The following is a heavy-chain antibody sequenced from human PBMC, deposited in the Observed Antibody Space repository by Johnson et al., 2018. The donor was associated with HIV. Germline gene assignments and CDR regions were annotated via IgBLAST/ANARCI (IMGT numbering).Heavy chain of an antibody. Sequence: QVQLVESGGGLVQPGGSLRLSCAASGFSISSNYMSWIRQAPGKGLEWVAVISYDGSNKYYADSVKGRFTISRDNSKNTLYLQMNSLRAEDTAVYYCAREWELLGSAFDSWGQGTMVTVSS. CDR1: GFSISSNY. V-gene: IGHV3-30-3*01. CDR2: ISYDGSNK. D-gene: IGHD1-26*01. J-gene: IGHJ3*02. CDR3: AREWELLGSAFDS.